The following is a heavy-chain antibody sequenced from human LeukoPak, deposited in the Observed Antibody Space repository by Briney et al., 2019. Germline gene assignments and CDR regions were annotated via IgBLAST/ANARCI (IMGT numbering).Heavy chain of an antibody. V-gene: IGHV4-39*01. J-gene: IGHJ6*03. Sequence: PSETLSLTCTVSGGSISSSSYYWGWIRQPPGKGLEWIGSIYYSGSTYYNPSLKSRVTISVDTSKNQFSLKLSSVTAADTAVYYCARSSGWYCYYMDVWGKGTTVTVSS. CDR2: IYYSGST. CDR3: ARSSGWYCYYMDV. CDR1: GGSISSSSYY. D-gene: IGHD2-15*01.